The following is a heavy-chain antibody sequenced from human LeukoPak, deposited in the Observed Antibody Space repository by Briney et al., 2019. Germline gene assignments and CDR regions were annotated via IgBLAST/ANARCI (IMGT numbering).Heavy chain of an antibody. CDR2: IYGGGKT. CDR3: AREGEPYISTGGSDY. D-gene: IGHD1-14*01. CDR1: GLPVNFNY. V-gene: IGHV3-66*01. Sequence: PGGSLRLSCVVSGLPVNFNYMAWVRQAPGKGLECVSFIYGGGKTDYTDSVTGRFTISRDNSKRTLFLQMNSLRAEDTAVYYCAREGEPYISTGGSDYWGQGTLVTVSS. J-gene: IGHJ4*02.